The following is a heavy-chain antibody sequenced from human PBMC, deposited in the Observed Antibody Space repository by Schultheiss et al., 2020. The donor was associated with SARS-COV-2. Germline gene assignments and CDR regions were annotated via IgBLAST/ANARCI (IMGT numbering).Heavy chain of an antibody. J-gene: IGHJ4*02. Sequence: ASVKVSCKASGYSFTEYYIHWVRQAPGQGLEWMGWINPNSGGTRYAQKFQGRVTMSRDTSISTVYVELSRLGSDDTAVYYCARDSGYCSNTGCYYFDYWGQGTLVTVSS. CDR3: ARDSGYCSNTGCYYFDY. D-gene: IGHD2-2*01. V-gene: IGHV1-2*02. CDR2: INPNSGGT. CDR1: GYSFTEYY.